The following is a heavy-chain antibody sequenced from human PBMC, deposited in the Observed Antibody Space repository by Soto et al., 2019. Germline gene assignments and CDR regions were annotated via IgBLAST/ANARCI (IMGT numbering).Heavy chain of an antibody. Sequence: SVKVSCKASGGTFSSHAISRVRQAPGQGLEWMGGITPIFGTANYAQKFQGRVTISADKFTATAYMELSSLTSEDTAVYYCARGDDFDYYYGVDVWGQGTTVTVSS. J-gene: IGHJ6*02. D-gene: IGHD3-16*01. V-gene: IGHV1-69*06. CDR2: ITPIFGTA. CDR3: ARGDDFDYYYGVDV. CDR1: GGTFSSHA.